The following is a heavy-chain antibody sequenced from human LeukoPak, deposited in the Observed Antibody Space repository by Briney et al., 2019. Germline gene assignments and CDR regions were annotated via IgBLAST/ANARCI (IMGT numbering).Heavy chain of an antibody. D-gene: IGHD6-19*01. J-gene: IGHJ4*02. Sequence: GGSLRLSCAASGFTFSDYYMSWIRQAPGKGLEWVSYISSSSSYTNYADSVKGRFTISRDNAKNSLYLQMNSLRAEDMAVYYCAREGGSGWPPYYFDYWGQGTLVTVSS. CDR2: ISSSSSYT. CDR3: AREGGSGWPPYYFDY. CDR1: GFTFSDYY. V-gene: IGHV3-11*06.